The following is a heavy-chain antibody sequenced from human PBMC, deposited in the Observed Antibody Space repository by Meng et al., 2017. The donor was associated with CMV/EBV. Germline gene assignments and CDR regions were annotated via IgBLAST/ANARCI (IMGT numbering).Heavy chain of an antibody. D-gene: IGHD4-17*01. J-gene: IGHJ4*02. CDR1: GGSISSSSYY. CDR3: ARDYGDLRQDY. CDR2: IYYSGST. Sequence: QLHLQGSGPGLVKPSETLSLTCTVSGGSISSSSYYWGWIRQPPGKGLEWIGSIYYSGSTYYNPSLKSRVTISVDTSKNQFSLKLSSVTAADTAVYYCARDYGDLRQDYWGQGTLVTVSS. V-gene: IGHV4-39*07.